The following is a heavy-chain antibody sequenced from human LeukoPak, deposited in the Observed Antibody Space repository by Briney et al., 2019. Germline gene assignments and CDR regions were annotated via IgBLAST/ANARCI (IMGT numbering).Heavy chain of an antibody. Sequence: PVGSLRLSCAASGFTFSSYWMSWVRQAPGKGLEWVANIKKNGSEKYYVDSVKGRFTISRDNAKNSLYLQMNSLRAEDTAVYYCARDTVREYCSGGSCYVDYWGQGTLVTVSS. CDR3: ARDTVREYCSGGSCYVDY. V-gene: IGHV3-7*01. J-gene: IGHJ4*02. CDR2: IKKNGSEK. D-gene: IGHD2-15*01. CDR1: GFTFSSYW.